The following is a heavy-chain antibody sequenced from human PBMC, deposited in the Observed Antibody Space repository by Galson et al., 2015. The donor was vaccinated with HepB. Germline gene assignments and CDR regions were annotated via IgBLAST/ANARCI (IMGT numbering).Heavy chain of an antibody. CDR1: GFTFSSYW. D-gene: IGHD5-24*01. Sequence: SLRLSCAASGFTFSSYWMSWVRQAPGKGLEWVANIKQDGSDKYYVDSVKGRFTISRDNAKNSLYLQMNSLRAEDTAVYYCARDLEMATIMGYWGQGTLVTVSS. CDR3: ARDLEMATIMGY. J-gene: IGHJ4*02. CDR2: IKQDGSDK. V-gene: IGHV3-7*03.